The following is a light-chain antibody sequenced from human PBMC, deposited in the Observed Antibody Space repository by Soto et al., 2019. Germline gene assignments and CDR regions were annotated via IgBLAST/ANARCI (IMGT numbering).Light chain of an antibody. CDR2: EVS. J-gene: IGLJ2*01. CDR3: SSFAGNNNLV. Sequence: QSALTQPPSASGSPGQSVTISCTGTSSDVGGYNYVSWYQQHPGKAPKLMISEVSKRPSGVPDRFSGSKSGNTASLTVSGLQAGDEADYYCSSFAGNNNLVFGGGTKLTVL. V-gene: IGLV2-8*01. CDR1: SSDVGGYNY.